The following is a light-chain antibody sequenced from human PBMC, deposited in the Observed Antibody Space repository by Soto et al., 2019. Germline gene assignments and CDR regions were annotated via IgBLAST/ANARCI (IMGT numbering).Light chain of an antibody. CDR3: QQRSDWPRT. Sequence: EIVLTQSPATLSLSPGERATLSCRASESVTSVLAWYQQKPGQAPRLLIYDASNRATGISARFSGSGSGTDFTLTISSLEPEDFAVYYCQQRSDWPRTFGQGTKVESK. CDR2: DAS. J-gene: IGKJ1*01. CDR1: ESVTSV. V-gene: IGKV3-11*01.